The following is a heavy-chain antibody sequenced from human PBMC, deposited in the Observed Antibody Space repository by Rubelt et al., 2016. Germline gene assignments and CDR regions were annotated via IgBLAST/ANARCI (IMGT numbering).Heavy chain of an antibody. Sequence: QLQLQESGPGQVKPSETLSLTCTVSGGSISSYYWSWIRQPAGKGLEWIGRIYTSGSTNYNPSLTSRVTMSVDTSKNQFSLSLSSVTAADTAVYYCARGDPDRGSRTVTLDYWGQGTLVTVSS. CDR2: IYTSGST. J-gene: IGHJ4*02. CDR1: GGSISSYY. V-gene: IGHV4-4*07. D-gene: IGHD4-17*01. CDR3: ARGDPDRGSRTVTLDY.